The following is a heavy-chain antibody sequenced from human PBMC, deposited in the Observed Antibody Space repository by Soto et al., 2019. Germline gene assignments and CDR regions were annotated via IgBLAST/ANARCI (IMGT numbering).Heavy chain of an antibody. CDR3: TRAQIRGGSCYPPGH. V-gene: IGHV1-3*01. CDR2: INAGNGDT. CDR1: GYTFTSYT. D-gene: IGHD2-15*01. J-gene: IGHJ4*02. Sequence: ASVKVSCKASGYTFTSYTIHWVRQAPGQRLEWMGWINAGNGDTKYSQNFQGRVTITRDTSASTAYMDLSSLRSEDTAVYYCTRAQIRGGSCYPPGHWGQGTLVTVSS.